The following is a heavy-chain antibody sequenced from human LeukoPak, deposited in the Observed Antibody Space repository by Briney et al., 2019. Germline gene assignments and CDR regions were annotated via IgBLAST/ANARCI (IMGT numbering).Heavy chain of an antibody. Sequence: ASVKVSCEASGYTFTSYGISWVRQAPGQGLEWMGWISAYNGNTNYAQKLQGRVTMTTDTSTSTAYMELRSLRSDDTAVYYCARAYSSSWYGPYYYYYMDVWGKGTTVTISS. D-gene: IGHD6-13*01. CDR3: ARAYSSSWYGPYYYYYMDV. CDR1: GYTFTSYG. V-gene: IGHV1-18*01. J-gene: IGHJ6*03. CDR2: ISAYNGNT.